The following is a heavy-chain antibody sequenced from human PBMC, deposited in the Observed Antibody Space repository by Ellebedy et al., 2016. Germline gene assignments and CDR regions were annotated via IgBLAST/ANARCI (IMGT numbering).Heavy chain of an antibody. CDR3: ARGYDTTMGMYFDY. D-gene: IGHD5-18*01. Sequence: GGSLRLSXAASGFTFNIAGMTWVRQAPGKGLEWVGTIVFSGTAAYYSDSVKGRFIISRDNAKNSLFLQMNSLRAEDTAVYYCARGYDTTMGMYFDYWGQGTLVTVSS. J-gene: IGHJ4*02. CDR1: GFTFNIAG. CDR2: IVFSGTAA. V-gene: IGHV3-21*01.